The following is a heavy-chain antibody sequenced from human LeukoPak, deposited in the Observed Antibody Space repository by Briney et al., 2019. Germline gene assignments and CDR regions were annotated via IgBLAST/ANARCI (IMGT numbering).Heavy chain of an antibody. Sequence: GGSLRLSCAASGFTFSSYSMNWVRQAPGKGLEWVSSISSSSSYIYYADSVKGRFTISRDNAKNSLYLQMNSLRAEDTAVYYCARVGHGSGYYTLDYWGQGTLVTVSS. CDR1: GFTFSSYS. D-gene: IGHD3-3*01. J-gene: IGHJ4*02. CDR2: ISSSSSYI. V-gene: IGHV3-21*01. CDR3: ARVGHGSGYYTLDY.